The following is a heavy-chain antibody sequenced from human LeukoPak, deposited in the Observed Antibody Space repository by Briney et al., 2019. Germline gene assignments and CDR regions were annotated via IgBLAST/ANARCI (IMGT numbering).Heavy chain of an antibody. CDR3: ASADLVEEGSWAFDY. V-gene: IGHV4-31*03. D-gene: IGHD2-15*01. CDR1: GGSLSSGGYY. CDR2: IYYSGST. Sequence: SETLSLTCTVSGGSLSSGGYYWSWIRQHPGTGLEWIGYIYYSGSTYYNPSLKSRVTISVDTSKNQFSLKLSSVTAADTAVYYCASADLVEEGSWAFDYWGQGTLVTVSS. J-gene: IGHJ4*02.